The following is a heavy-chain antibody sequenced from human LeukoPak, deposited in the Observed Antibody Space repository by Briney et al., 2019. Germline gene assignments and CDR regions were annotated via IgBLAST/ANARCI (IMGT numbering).Heavy chain of an antibody. Sequence: PGGSLRLSCAASGFTFSSYAMSWVRQAPGKGLEWVSAISGSGGSTYYADSVKGRFTISRDNSKNTLYLQMNSLRAEDTAVYYWAKDLVGANLGSSDDYWGQGTLVTVSS. CDR3: AKDLVGANLGSSDDY. V-gene: IGHV3-23*01. J-gene: IGHJ4*02. CDR1: GFTFSSYA. CDR2: ISGSGGST. D-gene: IGHD1-26*01.